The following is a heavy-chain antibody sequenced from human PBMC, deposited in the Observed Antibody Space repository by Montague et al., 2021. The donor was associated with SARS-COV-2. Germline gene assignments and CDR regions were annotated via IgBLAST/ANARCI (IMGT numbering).Heavy chain of an antibody. Sequence: SMILSCAASGFTFGDYGMSWVRQAPVKGLEWVSGINWNGGSTGYXDSVKGRFTISRDNAKNSLYLQMNSLRAEDTTLYYCARDLEWFGELVDAFDIWGQGTMVTVSS. CDR2: INWNGGST. CDR3: ARDLEWFGELVDAFDI. V-gene: IGHV3-20*04. CDR1: GFTFGDYG. D-gene: IGHD3-10*01. J-gene: IGHJ3*02.